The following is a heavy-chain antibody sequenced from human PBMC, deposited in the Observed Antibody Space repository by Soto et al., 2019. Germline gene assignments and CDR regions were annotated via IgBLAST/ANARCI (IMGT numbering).Heavy chain of an antibody. CDR3: AREGQAPYYCCGMDV. V-gene: IGHV1-18*01. CDR2: ISGYNGNT. CDR1: GYTFTNYG. J-gene: IGHJ6*02. Sequence: QVQLVQSGAEVKKPGASVTVSCKASGYTFTNYGFSWVRQAPGQGLEWMGWISGYNGNTKYAEKFQNRVTMTTDTSKNTAHMELRSLRADDTAVYYCAREGQAPYYCCGMDVWGQGTAVTVSS.